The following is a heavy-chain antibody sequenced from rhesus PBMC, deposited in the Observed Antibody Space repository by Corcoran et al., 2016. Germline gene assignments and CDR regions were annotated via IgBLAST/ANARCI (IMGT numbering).Heavy chain of an antibody. V-gene: IGHV5-2*01. CDR2: IDPSDSDT. Sequence: EVQLVQSGAEVKRPGESLKISCKTSGYSFTSYWISWVRQMPGKGLEGMGAIDPSDSDTRYSPSFQGQVTISADKSISTTYLQWSSLKASDSATYYWAKEGAAAGFDYWGQGVLVTVSS. CDR1: GYSFTSYW. CDR3: AKEGAAAGFDY. J-gene: IGHJ4*01. D-gene: IGHD6-25*01.